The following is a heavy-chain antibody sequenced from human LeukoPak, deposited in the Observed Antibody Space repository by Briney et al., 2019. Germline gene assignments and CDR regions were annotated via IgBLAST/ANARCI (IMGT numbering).Heavy chain of an antibody. CDR1: GHTFSNFG. V-gene: IGHV1-18*01. J-gene: IGHJ4*02. CDR3: ARDGTSTDDY. Sequence: ASVKVSCKASGHTFSNFGISWVRQAPGQGLEWMGWISGNNDNPNYGQKFQGRLTVTTDSSTSTAYMELRNLRSDDTAVYYCARDGTSTDDYWGQGTLVIVSS. D-gene: IGHD2-2*01. CDR2: ISGNNDNP.